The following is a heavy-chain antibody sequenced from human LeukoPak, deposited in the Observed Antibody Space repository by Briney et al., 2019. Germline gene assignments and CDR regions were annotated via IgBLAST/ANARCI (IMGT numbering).Heavy chain of an antibody. J-gene: IGHJ5*02. D-gene: IGHD6-6*01. CDR1: GFTFSGSV. V-gene: IGHV3-73*01. CDR2: IRSKANSYAT. CDR3: TRPEYSSSSVWFDP. Sequence: GGSLRLSCAASGFTFSGSVMHWVRQASGKGLEWVGRIRSKANSYATAYAASVKGRFTISRDDSKNTAYLQMNSLKTEDTAVYYCTRPEYSSSSVWFDPWGQGTLVTVSS.